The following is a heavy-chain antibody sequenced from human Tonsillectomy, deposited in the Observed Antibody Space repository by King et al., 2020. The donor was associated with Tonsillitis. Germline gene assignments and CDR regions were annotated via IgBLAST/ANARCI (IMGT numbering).Heavy chain of an antibody. V-gene: IGHV3-33*01. CDR2: IWYDGNNK. Sequence: VQLVESGGGVVQPGRSLRLSCAASGFTFSSYGMHWVRQAPGKGLEWVAVIWYDGNNKYYADSGKGRFLISRDNSKNTLYVQMNSLRAEDTALYYCARDTVNYYAMDVWGQGTTVTVSS. CDR3: ARDTVNYYAMDV. CDR1: GFTFSSYG. J-gene: IGHJ6*02. D-gene: IGHD4-11*01.